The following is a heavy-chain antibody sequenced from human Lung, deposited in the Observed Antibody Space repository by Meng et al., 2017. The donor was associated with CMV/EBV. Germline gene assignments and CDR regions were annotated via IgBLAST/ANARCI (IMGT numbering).Heavy chain of an antibody. CDR1: GYTFNNFG. Sequence: SXXVSXXASGYTFNNFGISWVRQAPGQGLEWMGWISPYIGNTNYAQKFQGRVTMTTDTPTRTAYMDLRSLSSDATAVYYCARADDGVHVFMNYAMDHWGQGTTVTVSS. J-gene: IGHJ6*02. V-gene: IGHV1-18*04. D-gene: IGHD2-8*01. CDR2: ISPYIGNT. CDR3: ARADDGVHVFMNYAMDH.